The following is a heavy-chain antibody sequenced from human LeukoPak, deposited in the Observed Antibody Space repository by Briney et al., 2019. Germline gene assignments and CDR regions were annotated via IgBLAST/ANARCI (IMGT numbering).Heavy chain of an antibody. J-gene: IGHJ1*01. Sequence: GGSLRLSCAASGFTFDDYGMSWVRQAPGKGLEWVSGINWNGGSTGYADSVKGRFTISRDNAKNSLYLQMNSLRAEDTAVYYCARPSRPYRSSEYFQHWGQGTLVIASS. V-gene: IGHV3-20*04. D-gene: IGHD6-13*01. CDR3: ARPSRPYRSSEYFQH. CDR1: GFTFDDYG. CDR2: INWNGGST.